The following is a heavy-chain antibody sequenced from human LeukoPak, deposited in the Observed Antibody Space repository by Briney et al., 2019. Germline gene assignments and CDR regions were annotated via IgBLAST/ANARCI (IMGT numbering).Heavy chain of an antibody. CDR2: IYYSGST. D-gene: IGHD6-19*01. V-gene: IGHV4-59*08. CDR1: GVSISSYY. J-gene: IGHJ5*02. Sequence: KSAATLSLTCTASGVSISSYYWSWIRQPPGKGLEWIAYIYYSGSTNYNPSLKSRVTISVDTSKNQFSLKLSSVTAADTAVYYCAGVTAVSDLGWFGPWGQGTLVIVSS. CDR3: AGVTAVSDLGWFGP.